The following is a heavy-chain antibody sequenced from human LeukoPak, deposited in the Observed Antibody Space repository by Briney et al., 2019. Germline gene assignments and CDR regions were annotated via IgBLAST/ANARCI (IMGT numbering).Heavy chain of an antibody. J-gene: IGHJ4*02. CDR3: AKGIRGAAAGTIDY. CDR2: ISYDGSNK. Sequence: PGGSLRLSCAAPGFTFDDYGMHWVRQAPGKGLEWAAVISYDGSNKYYADSVKGRFTISRDNSKNTLYLQMNSLRAEDTAVYYCAKGIRGAAAGTIDYWGQGTLVTVSS. V-gene: IGHV3-30*18. D-gene: IGHD6-13*01. CDR1: GFTFDDYG.